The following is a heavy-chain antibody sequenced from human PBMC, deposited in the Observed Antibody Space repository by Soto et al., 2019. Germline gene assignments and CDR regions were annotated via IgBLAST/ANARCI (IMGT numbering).Heavy chain of an antibody. CDR2: TSYDGSNN. Sequence: QVQLVESGGGVVQPGTSLRLSCVGSGFTFRSYVIHWVRPAPGKGLEWVALTSYDGSNNFYGDSVKGRFAVSRDNSRNTVELTLDSRRREYTALYYCARWGTTGGLDVWGQGTLVSVSS. CDR1: GFTFRSYV. D-gene: IGHD3-16*01. V-gene: IGHV3-33*05. J-gene: IGHJ4*02. CDR3: ARWGTTGGLDV.